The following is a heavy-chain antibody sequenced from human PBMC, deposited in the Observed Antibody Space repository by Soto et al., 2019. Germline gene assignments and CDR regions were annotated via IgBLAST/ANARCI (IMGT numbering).Heavy chain of an antibody. CDR3: ARNHIAASGTSAYDI. CDR1: GFTFSDYY. CDR2: ISPSSSYT. J-gene: IGHJ3*02. D-gene: IGHD6-13*01. Sequence: QVQLVESGGGMVKPGGSLRLSCAASGFTFSDYYMSWIRQAPGKGLEWVSYISPSSSYTNYAVSVKGRFTISRDNAKNSVYLQMNSLRAEDTAVHYCARNHIAASGTSAYDIWGQGTMVTVSS. V-gene: IGHV3-11*06.